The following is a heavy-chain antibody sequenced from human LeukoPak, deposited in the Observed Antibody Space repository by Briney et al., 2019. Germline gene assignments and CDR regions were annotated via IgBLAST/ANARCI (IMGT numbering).Heavy chain of an antibody. CDR1: GGSISSYY. D-gene: IGHD3-10*01. CDR2: IYYSGST. J-gene: IGHJ5*02. V-gene: IGHV4-59*01. Sequence: PSETLSLTCTVSGGSISSYYWSWIRQPPGKGLEWIGYIYYSGSTNYNPSLKSRVTISVDTSKNQFSLKLSSVTAADTAVYYCARAMVRGVITNWFDPWGQGTLVTVSS. CDR3: ARAMVRGVITNWFDP.